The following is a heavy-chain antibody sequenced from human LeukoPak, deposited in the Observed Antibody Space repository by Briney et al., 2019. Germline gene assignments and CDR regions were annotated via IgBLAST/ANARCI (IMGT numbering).Heavy chain of an antibody. CDR2: NDYSGST. Sequence: SWETLSLTCIVSGGPISTHYWSWSRQPPGKGLEWIGYNDYSGSTNYNPSLKSRVTISVDTSKNQFSLKLNSVTAADTAVYYCARGATFRGTYYMDVWGKGTTVTVSS. J-gene: IGHJ6*03. CDR1: GGPISTHY. D-gene: IGHD3-10*01. V-gene: IGHV4-59*11. CDR3: ARGATFRGTYYMDV.